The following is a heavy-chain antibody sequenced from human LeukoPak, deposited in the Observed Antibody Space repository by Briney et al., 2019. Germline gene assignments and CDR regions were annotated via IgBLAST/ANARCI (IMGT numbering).Heavy chain of an antibody. J-gene: IGHJ4*02. CDR2: VFTSGST. V-gene: IGHV4-4*07. Sequence: SETLSLTCTVSGGSISSFYWSWIRQPAGKGLEWIGRVFTSGSTNYSPSLKSRVTISVDTSKDQFSLKLSSVTAADTAMYYCATNRVAARLFDYWGQGTLVTVSS. D-gene: IGHD6-6*01. CDR3: ATNRVAARLFDY. CDR1: GGSISSFY.